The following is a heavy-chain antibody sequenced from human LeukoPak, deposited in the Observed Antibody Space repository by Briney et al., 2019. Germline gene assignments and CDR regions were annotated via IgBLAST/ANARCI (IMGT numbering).Heavy chain of an antibody. CDR3: ARVAEMATITEGFDY. Sequence: GASVKVSCKASGYTFTGYYMHWVRQAPGQGLEWMGWINPNSGGTNYAQKFQGRVTMTRDTSISTAYMELSRLRSDDTAVYYCARVAEMATITEGFDYWGQGILVTVSS. J-gene: IGHJ4*02. CDR1: GYTFTGYY. CDR2: INPNSGGT. V-gene: IGHV1-2*02. D-gene: IGHD5-24*01.